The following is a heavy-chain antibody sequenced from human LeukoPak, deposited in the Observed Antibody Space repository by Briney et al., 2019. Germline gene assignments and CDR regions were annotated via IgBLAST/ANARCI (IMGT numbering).Heavy chain of an antibody. CDR1: GFTFDDYA. CDR3: AKDGSGYSYGWTFDY. CDR2: ISGDGGST. D-gene: IGHD5-18*01. Sequence: GGSLRLPCAASGFTFDDYAVHWVRQAPGKGLEWVSLISGDGGSTYYADSVKGRFTISRDNSKNSLYLQMNSLRTEDTALYYCAKDGSGYSYGWTFDYWGQGTLVTVSS. V-gene: IGHV3-43*02. J-gene: IGHJ4*02.